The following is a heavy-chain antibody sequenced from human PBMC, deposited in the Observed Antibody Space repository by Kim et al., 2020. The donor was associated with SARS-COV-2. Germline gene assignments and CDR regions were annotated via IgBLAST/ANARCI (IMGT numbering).Heavy chain of an antibody. CDR2: ITTYNGNT. J-gene: IGHJ6*02. CDR1: GYTFTSYG. V-gene: IGHV1-18*01. Sequence: ASVKVSCKASGYTFTSYGISWVRQAPGQGLEWMGWITTYNGNTNYAQKFQGRVTMTTDTSTTTAYMELRSLRSDDTAVYYCARYYFDTRYYYTCAMDDWGQGTAVTVSS. D-gene: IGHD3-22*01. CDR3: ARYYFDTRYYYTCAMDD.